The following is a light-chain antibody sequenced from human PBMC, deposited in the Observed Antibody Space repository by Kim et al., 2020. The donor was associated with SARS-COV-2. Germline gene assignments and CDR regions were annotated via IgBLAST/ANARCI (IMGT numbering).Light chain of an antibody. Sequence: GASVKLTCTLSGGHSSYAIAWHQQQPEKGPRYLMKLNSDGSHSKGDGIPDRFSGSSSGAERYLTISSLQSEDEADYYCQTWGTGMVFGGGTQLNVL. V-gene: IGLV4-69*01. CDR3: QTWGTGMV. CDR1: GGHSSYA. CDR2: LNSDGSH. J-gene: IGLJ3*02.